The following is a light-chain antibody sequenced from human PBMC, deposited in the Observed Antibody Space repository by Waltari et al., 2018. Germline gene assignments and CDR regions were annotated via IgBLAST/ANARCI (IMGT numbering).Light chain of an antibody. CDR3: QQCYTYPYT. Sequence: SVLASTNNKNDLGWDQQKPGQPPKLLISWASTRESGVPDRFSGSGSGTDFTLTISSLQTEDVAVYYCQQCYTYPYTFGQGTNLEIK. J-gene: IGKJ2*01. CDR2: WAS. CDR1: SVLASTNNKND. V-gene: IGKV4-1*01.